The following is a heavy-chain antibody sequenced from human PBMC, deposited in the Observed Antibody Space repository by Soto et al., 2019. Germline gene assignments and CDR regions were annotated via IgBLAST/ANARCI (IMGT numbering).Heavy chain of an antibody. V-gene: IGHV4-34*01. CDR2: INHSGST. CDR3: ARGTGYSSGWYGPNWFDP. D-gene: IGHD6-19*01. J-gene: IGHJ5*02. CDR1: GGSFSGYY. Sequence: QVQLQQWGAGLLKPSETLSLTCAVYGGSFSGYYWSWIRQPPGKGLEWIGEINHSGSTNYNPSLKSLVTISVDTSKNQFSRKLSSVTAADTAVYYCARGTGYSSGWYGPNWFDPWGQGTLVTVSS.